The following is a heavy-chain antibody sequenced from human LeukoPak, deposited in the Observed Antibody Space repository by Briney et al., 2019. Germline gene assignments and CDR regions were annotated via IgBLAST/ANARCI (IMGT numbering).Heavy chain of an antibody. J-gene: IGHJ3*02. V-gene: IGHV3-7*01. CDR3: ARDRKQLGAFDI. Sequence: PGGSLRLSCAASGFTFSSHWMTWVRQAPGKGLEWVANIKQDGSDKYYVDSVKGRFTISRDNAKNSLYLQMNSLRAEDTAVYYCARDRKQLGAFDIWGQGTMVTVSS. CDR2: IKQDGSDK. CDR1: GFTFSSHW. D-gene: IGHD6-13*01.